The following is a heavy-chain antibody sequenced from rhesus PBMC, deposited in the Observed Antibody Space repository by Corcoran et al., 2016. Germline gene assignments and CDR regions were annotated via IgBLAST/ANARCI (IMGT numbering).Heavy chain of an antibody. V-gene: IGHV3S4*01. Sequence: ESGGGLVQPGGSLRLSCAASGFPFSSHDMSWVRQALGKGLEWVSSISNTGKTIYYADSVKGRFTISRDNAKNSLSLQMNSLKTEDTAVYYCTRDLWNPFDYWGQGVLVTVSS. CDR3: TRDLWNPFDY. CDR2: ISNTGKTI. D-gene: IGHD1-1*01. J-gene: IGHJ4*01. CDR1: GFPFSSHD.